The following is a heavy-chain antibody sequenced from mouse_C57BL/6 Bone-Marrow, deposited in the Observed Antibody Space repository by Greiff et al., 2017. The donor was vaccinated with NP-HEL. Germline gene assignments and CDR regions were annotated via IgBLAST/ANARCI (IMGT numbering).Heavy chain of an antibody. CDR1: GFTITNTY. J-gene: IGHJ2*01. D-gene: IGHD1-1*01. V-gene: IGHV14-3*01. CDR2: IDPANGNT. CDR3: ASCPLITTVGTAYYFDY. Sequence: EVQLQQSVAELVRPGASVKLSCTASGFTITNTYMHWVKQRPEQGLEWIGRIDPANGNTKYAPKFQGKATITADTSSNTAYLQLSSLTSEDTAIYYCASCPLITTVGTAYYFDYWGQGTTLTVSS.